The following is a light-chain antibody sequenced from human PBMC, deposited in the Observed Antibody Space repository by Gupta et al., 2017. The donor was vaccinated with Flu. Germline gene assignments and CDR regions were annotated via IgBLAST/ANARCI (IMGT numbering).Light chain of an antibody. Sequence: EIVMTQSPATLSVSPGERATLSCRASRTINSNLAWYQQKPGQAPRLLIYGASTRATGIPARFSGSGSGTEFTLTISSLQSEDFAVYYCQQDNNWPPLTFGGGTKVEIK. J-gene: IGKJ4*01. CDR1: RTINSN. V-gene: IGKV3-15*01. CDR2: GAS. CDR3: QQDNNWPPLT.